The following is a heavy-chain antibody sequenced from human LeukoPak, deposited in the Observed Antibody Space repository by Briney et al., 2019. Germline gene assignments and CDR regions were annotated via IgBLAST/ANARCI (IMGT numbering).Heavy chain of an antibody. Sequence: SETLSLTCTVSGYSISSGYYWGWIRQPPGKGLEWIGSIYHSGSTYYNPSLKSRVTISVDTSKNQFSLKLNSVTAADTAVYFCARNYYYGSGSYSTYYFDYWGQGNLVTVSS. D-gene: IGHD3-10*01. CDR3: ARNYYYGSGSYSTYYFDY. V-gene: IGHV4-38-2*02. J-gene: IGHJ4*02. CDR2: IYHSGST. CDR1: GYSISSGYY.